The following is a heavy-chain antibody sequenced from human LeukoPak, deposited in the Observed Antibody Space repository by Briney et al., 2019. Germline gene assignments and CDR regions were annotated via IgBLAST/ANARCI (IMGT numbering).Heavy chain of an antibody. Sequence: SETLSLTCTVSGGSISSYYWSWIRQPARKGLEWIGRIYTSGSTNYNPSLKSRVTMSVDTSKNQFSLKLSSVTAADTAVYYCATSYSYGPMGIYYFDYWGQGTLVTVSS. CDR3: ATSYSYGPMGIYYFDY. D-gene: IGHD5-18*01. J-gene: IGHJ4*02. CDR2: IYTSGST. CDR1: GGSISSYY. V-gene: IGHV4-4*07.